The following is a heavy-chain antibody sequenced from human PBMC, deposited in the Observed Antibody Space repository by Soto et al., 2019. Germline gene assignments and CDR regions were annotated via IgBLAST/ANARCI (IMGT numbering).Heavy chain of an antibody. CDR3: ARGVAETDFYPWANGFDL. J-gene: IGHJ5*02. V-gene: IGHV4-4*07. CDR1: GGSISSFY. Sequence: SETLSLTCNVSGGSISSFYWTWIRQPAGGSLEWIGRVYDSGSSNYNPSLKTRITMSLHRSRSQFSLSLYSVTAADTAVHYCARGVAETDFYPWANGFDLWGQG. D-gene: IGHD6-19*01. CDR2: VYDSGSS.